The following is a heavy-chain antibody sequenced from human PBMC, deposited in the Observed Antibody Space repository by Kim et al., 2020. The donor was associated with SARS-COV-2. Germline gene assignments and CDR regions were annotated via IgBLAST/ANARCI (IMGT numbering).Heavy chain of an antibody. CDR3: ARVGGDYYGSGSYFY. CDR1: GGSISSYY. V-gene: IGHV4-59*13. Sequence: SETLSLTCTVSGGSISSYYWSWIRQPPGKGLEWIGYIYYSGSTNYNPSLKSRVTISVDTSKNQFSLKLSSVTAADTAVYYCARVGGDYYGSGSYFYWGQGTLVTVSS. CDR2: IYYSGST. J-gene: IGHJ4*02. D-gene: IGHD3-10*01.